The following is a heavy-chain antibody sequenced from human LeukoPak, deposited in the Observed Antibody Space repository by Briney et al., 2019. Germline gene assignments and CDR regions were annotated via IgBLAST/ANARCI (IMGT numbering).Heavy chain of an antibody. V-gene: IGHV3-20*04. D-gene: IGHD3-22*01. CDR3: AAYYYDSSGYLNFDY. CDR2: INWNGGST. J-gene: IGHJ4*02. Sequence: PGGSLRLSCAASGFTFDVYGMSWVRQAPGKGLEWVSGINWNGGSTGYADSVKGRFTISRDNAKNSLYLQMNSLRAEDTALYYCAAYYYDSSGYLNFDYWGQGTLVTVSS. CDR1: GFTFDVYG.